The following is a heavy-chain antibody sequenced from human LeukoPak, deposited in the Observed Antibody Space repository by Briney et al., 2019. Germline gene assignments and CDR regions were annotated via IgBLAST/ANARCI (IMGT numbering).Heavy chain of an antibody. CDR1: GGSISSSNW. CDR2: IYHSGST. V-gene: IGHV4-4*02. Sequence: PSGTLSLTCAVSGGSISSSNWWSWVRQPPGKGLEWIGEIYHSGSTNYNPSLKSRVTISVDTSKNQFSLKLSSVTAADTAVYYCARGRRIAAATAQKYFQHWGQGTLVTVSS. D-gene: IGHD6-13*01. CDR3: ARGRRIAAATAQKYFQH. J-gene: IGHJ1*01.